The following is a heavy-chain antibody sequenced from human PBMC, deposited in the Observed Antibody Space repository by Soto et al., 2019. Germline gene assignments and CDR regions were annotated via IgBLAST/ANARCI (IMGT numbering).Heavy chain of an antibody. J-gene: IGHJ5*02. D-gene: IGHD2-15*01. Sequence: QVRLVQSGAEMKKPGASVKVSCRTSGYTFTGYHIHWVRQAPGQGLEWMGWINPHSGGTNYAQEFRGRVTMTRDTSISTAYMEVNSLRSDHTAVFYCARGCSGGTCFLFDIWGQGTLVTVTS. CDR1: GYTFTGYH. CDR2: INPHSGGT. V-gene: IGHV1-2*02. CDR3: ARGCSGGTCFLFDI.